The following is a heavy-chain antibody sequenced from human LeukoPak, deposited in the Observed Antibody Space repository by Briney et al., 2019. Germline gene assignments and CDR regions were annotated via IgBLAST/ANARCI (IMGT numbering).Heavy chain of an antibody. V-gene: IGHV3-7*01. J-gene: IGHJ4*02. CDR2: IREDGSHE. D-gene: IGHD3-16*01. Sequence: GGSLRLSCAASGFTFSTYWMNWVRQAPGKGLEWVAYIREDGSHENYVDSVKGRFTISRDNAKNSLSLQLNSLRAEDTAVYFCARGGTWGSFDYWGQETLVTVSS. CDR1: GFTFSTYW. CDR3: ARGGTWGSFDY.